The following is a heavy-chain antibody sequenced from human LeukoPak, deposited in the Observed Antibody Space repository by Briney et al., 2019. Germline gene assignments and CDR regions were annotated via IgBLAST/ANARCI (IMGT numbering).Heavy chain of an antibody. J-gene: IGHJ4*02. V-gene: IGHV1-18*01. CDR1: GYSFAGYG. Sequence: GASVRVSCKASGYSFAGYGIGWVRQAPGQGLEWIGWISTYSGNTNYAHNLQGRITVTTETSTSTAYMELRSLRSDDTAVYYCARVGAAPGHFDYWGQGTQLTVSS. CDR2: ISTYSGNT. D-gene: IGHD6-13*01. CDR3: ARVGAAPGHFDY.